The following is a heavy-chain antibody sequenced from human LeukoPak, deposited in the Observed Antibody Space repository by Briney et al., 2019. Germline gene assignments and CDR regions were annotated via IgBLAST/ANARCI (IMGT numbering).Heavy chain of an antibody. V-gene: IGHV1-18*01. J-gene: IGHJ4*02. CDR1: GYTFTSYG. CDR2: ISAYNGNA. D-gene: IGHD6-19*01. CDR3: ARGSTLAVAGPPDY. Sequence: GASVKLSCKASGYTFTSYGISWLRQAPGQGLEWMGWISAYNGNANYAQKLQGRVTMTTDTSTSTAYKELRSLRSDDTAVYYCARGSTLAVAGPPDYWGQGTLVTVSS.